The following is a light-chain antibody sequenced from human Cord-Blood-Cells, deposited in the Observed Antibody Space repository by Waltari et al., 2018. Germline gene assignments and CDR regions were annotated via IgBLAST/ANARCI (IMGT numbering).Light chain of an antibody. V-gene: IGKV3-11*01. CDR1: QSVSSY. CDR2: DAS. Sequence: EIVLTQSPATLSLSPGERATLSCRASQSVSSYLAWYQQQPVQAPRLLIYDASNRATGIPARFSGSGSGTDFTLTISSLEPEDFAVYYCQQRSNWLTFGPGTKVDIK. CDR3: QQRSNWLT. J-gene: IGKJ3*01.